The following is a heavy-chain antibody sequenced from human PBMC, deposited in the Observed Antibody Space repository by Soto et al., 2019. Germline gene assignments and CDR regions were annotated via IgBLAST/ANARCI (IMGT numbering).Heavy chain of an antibody. J-gene: IGHJ4*02. CDR3: TRELIVATYPFDY. Sequence: EVQLVESGGGLVQPGRSLRLSCTGSGFTFGDYAMNWFRQAPGKGLEWVGFIRSKVYGGTTDYAASVKGRFSISRDDSQSIAYLEMNSLKTEDTAVYYCTRELIVATYPFDYWGQGALVTVSS. CDR1: GFTFGDYA. V-gene: IGHV3-49*03. CDR2: IRSKVYGGTT. D-gene: IGHD5-12*01.